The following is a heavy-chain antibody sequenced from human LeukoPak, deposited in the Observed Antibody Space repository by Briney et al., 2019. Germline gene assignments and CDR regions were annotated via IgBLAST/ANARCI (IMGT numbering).Heavy chain of an antibody. V-gene: IGHV3-23*01. Sequence: GGSLRLSCAASGFTFSSYAMSWVRQAPGKGLEWVSAISGSGGSTYYADSVKGRFTISRDNSKNTLYLQMNSLGAEDTAVYYCARDIGQTRWELLRGDAFDIWGQGTMVTVSS. CDR2: ISGSGGST. CDR1: GFTFSSYA. CDR3: ARDIGQTRWELLRGDAFDI. D-gene: IGHD1-26*01. J-gene: IGHJ3*02.